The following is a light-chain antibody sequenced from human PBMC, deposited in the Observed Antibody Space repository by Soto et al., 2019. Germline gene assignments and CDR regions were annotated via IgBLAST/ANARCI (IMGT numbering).Light chain of an antibody. V-gene: IGLV2-14*03. CDR3: SSYASTSALYV. CDR2: DVT. CDR1: SSDIGDSNY. J-gene: IGLJ1*01. Sequence: QSALTQPASVSGSPGQSITISCTGTSSDIGDSNYVSWYQQHPGKAPKLMIYDVTGRPSGVSNRFSGSKSGNTASLTISGLQAEDEADYYCSSYASTSALYVFGTGTKLTVL.